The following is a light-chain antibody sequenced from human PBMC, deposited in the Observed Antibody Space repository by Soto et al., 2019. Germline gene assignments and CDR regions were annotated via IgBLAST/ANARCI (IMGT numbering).Light chain of an antibody. J-gene: IGKJ4*01. Sequence: DIVMTQSPDSLAVSLGERATINCKSSQSVLYSSDNKNYLAWYQQKPGQPPKLLIHWASTRESGVPDRFSGSGSGTDFTLTISSLQAEDVAVYYCQEYYSTPRTFGGGTKVDSK. CDR1: QSVLYSSDNKNY. V-gene: IGKV4-1*01. CDR3: QEYYSTPRT. CDR2: WAS.